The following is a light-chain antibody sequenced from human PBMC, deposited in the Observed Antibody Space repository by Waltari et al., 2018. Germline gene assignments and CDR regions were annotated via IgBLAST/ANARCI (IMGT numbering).Light chain of an antibody. CDR3: QQYNNWPST. V-gene: IGKV3-15*01. Sequence: EIVMTQYPATLSVSPGERATLSCRASQRVGSYLDWYQQNPGQAPRFLIYGTSTRATGIPARFSGSGSGTDFTLTITSLQSEDVAVYYCQQYNNWPSTFGGGTKVQIK. CDR1: QRVGSY. CDR2: GTS. J-gene: IGKJ4*01.